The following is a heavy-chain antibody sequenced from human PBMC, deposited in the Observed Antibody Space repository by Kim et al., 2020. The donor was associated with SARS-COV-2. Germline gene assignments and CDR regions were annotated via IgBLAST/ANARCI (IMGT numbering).Heavy chain of an antibody. D-gene: IGHD4-17*01. CDR3: ARPSGDYAPFDY. V-gene: IGHV4-39*01. J-gene: IGHJ4*02. Sequence: YYNPSLKSRVTISVDTSKNQFSLKLSSVTAADTAVYYCARPSGDYAPFDYWGQGTLVTVSS.